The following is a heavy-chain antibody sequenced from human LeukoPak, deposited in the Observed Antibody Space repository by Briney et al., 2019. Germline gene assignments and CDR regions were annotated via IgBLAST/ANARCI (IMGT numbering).Heavy chain of an antibody. D-gene: IGHD5-24*01. Sequence: PGGSLGLSCEDSGFTFRSYEMNWVRQAPGKGLEWIAYLSSSGSTIYYADSVKGRFTISRDNAKNSLYLQMNSLRAEDTAVYYCARVRDRGYWGQGTLVTVSS. V-gene: IGHV3-48*03. CDR1: GFTFRSYE. CDR3: ARVRDRGY. J-gene: IGHJ4*02. CDR2: LSSSGSTI.